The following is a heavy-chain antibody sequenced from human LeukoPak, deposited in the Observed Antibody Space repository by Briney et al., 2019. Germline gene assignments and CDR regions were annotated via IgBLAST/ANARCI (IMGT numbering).Heavy chain of an antibody. CDR3: ARGALGYSYGYYYYYMDV. CDR2: INPNSGGT. Sequence: ASVKVSCKAAGYTFTGYYMHWVRQAPGQGLEWMGWINPNSGGTNYAQKFQGRVTMTRDTSISTAYMELSRLRSDDTAVYYCARGALGYSYGYYYYYMDVWGKGTTVTISS. D-gene: IGHD5-18*01. J-gene: IGHJ6*03. CDR1: GYTFTGYY. V-gene: IGHV1-2*02.